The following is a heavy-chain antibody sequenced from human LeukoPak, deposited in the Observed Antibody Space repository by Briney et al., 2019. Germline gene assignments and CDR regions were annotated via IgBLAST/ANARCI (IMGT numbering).Heavy chain of an antibody. CDR1: GGSFSGYY. V-gene: IGHV4-34*01. J-gene: IGHJ6*03. Sequence: SETLSLTRAVYGGSFSGYYWSWIRQPPGKGLEWIGEINHSGSTNYNPSLKSRVTISVDTSKNQFSLKLSSVTAADTAVYYCAREQDYYYYMDVWGKGTTVTVSS. CDR3: AREQDYYYYMDV. CDR2: INHSGST.